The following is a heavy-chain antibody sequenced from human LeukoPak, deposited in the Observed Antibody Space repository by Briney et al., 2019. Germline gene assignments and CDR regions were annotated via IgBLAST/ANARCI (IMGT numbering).Heavy chain of an antibody. J-gene: IGHJ4*02. V-gene: IGHV3-7*01. D-gene: IGHD1-14*01. CDR2: IKQDGSEK. CDR3: ALKPSGPYYFDS. CDR1: GFTFSSYW. Sequence: GGSLRLSCAASGFTFSSYWMSWVRQAPGKGLEWVANIKQDGSEKFYVEFVKGRFTISRDNAKNSLYLQMNSLRAEDTAVYYCALKPSGPYYFDSWGQGTLVTVSS.